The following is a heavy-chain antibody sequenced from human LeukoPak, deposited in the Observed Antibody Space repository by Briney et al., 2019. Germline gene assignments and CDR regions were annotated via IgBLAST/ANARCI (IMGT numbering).Heavy chain of an antibody. J-gene: IGHJ4*02. CDR3: ARVSYGGNSEIDY. CDR2: ISAYNGNT. V-gene: IGHV1-18*01. D-gene: IGHD4-23*01. Sequence: ASVKVSCKASGYTFTSYGISWVRQAPGQGLEWMGWISAYNGNTNYAQKLQGRVTMTTDTSTSTAYVELRSLRSDDTAVYYCARVSYGGNSEIDYWGQGTLVTVSS. CDR1: GYTFTSYG.